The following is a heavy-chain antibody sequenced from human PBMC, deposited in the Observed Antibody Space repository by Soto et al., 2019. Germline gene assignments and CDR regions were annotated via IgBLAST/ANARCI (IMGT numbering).Heavy chain of an antibody. V-gene: IGHV5-51*01. D-gene: IGHD6-13*01. J-gene: IGHJ5*02. Sequence: GESLKISCKGSGYSFTSYWIGWVRQMPGKGLEWMGIIYPGDADTRYSPSFQGQVTISADKSISTAYLQWSSLKASDTAMYYCARHSYSRSWYGWFDTWGQGTMVTVSS. CDR3: ARHSYSRSWYGWFDT. CDR2: IYPGDADT. CDR1: GYSFTSYW.